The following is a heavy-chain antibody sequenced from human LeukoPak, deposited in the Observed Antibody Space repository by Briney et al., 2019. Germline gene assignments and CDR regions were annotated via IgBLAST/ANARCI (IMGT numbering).Heavy chain of an antibody. Sequence: RAGGSLRLSCAASGFTFSSYAMSWVRQAPGKGLEWVSAISGSGGSTYYADSVKGRFTISRDNSKNTLYLQMNSLRAEDTAVYYCAKGELAAAGTSNFDYWGQGTLVTVSS. V-gene: IGHV3-23*01. CDR3: AKGELAAAGTSNFDY. D-gene: IGHD6-13*01. CDR1: GFTFSSYA. J-gene: IGHJ4*02. CDR2: ISGSGGST.